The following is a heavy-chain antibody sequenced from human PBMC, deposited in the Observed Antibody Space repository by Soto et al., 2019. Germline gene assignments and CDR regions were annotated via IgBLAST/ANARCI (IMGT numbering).Heavy chain of an antibody. V-gene: IGHV3-7*01. CDR2: IKQDGSEK. CDR1: GFTFSSYW. D-gene: IGHD4-17*01. J-gene: IGHJ2*01. CDR3: ARDYDYGDYLPWYFDL. Sequence: EVQLVESGGGLVQPGGSLRLSCAASGFTFSSYWMSWVRQAPGKGLEWVANIKQDGSEKYYVDSVKGRFTISRDNAKNSLYLQMNSLRAEDTAVYYCARDYDYGDYLPWYFDLWGRGTLVTVSS.